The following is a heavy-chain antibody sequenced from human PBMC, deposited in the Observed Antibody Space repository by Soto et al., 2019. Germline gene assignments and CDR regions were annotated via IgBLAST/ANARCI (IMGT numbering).Heavy chain of an antibody. J-gene: IGHJ4*02. CDR2: LSYDGSHE. Sequence: QVQLVESGGGVVQPGTSLKLSCAASGFTFDDFGFHWVRQAPGKGLEWVATLSYDGSHEYCADSVKGRFTISRDNSKITLYLQMNSLKTEDTAMYYCAKEMFPRTVLDSSSPWGDYWGQGTLVTVSS. CDR3: AKEMFPRTVLDSSSPWGDY. V-gene: IGHV3-30*18. CDR1: GFTFDDFG. D-gene: IGHD3-22*01.